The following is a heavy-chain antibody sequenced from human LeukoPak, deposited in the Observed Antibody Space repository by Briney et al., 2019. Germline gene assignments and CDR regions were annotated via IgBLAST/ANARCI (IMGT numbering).Heavy chain of an antibody. CDR2: IYYSGST. D-gene: IGHD4-17*01. CDR3: AREALVRTTGPDY. J-gene: IGHJ4*02. V-gene: IGHV4-39*07. Sequence: PSETLSLTCTVSGGSISSSSYYWGWIRQPPGKGLEWIGSIYYSGSTYYNPSLKSRVTISVDTSKNQFSLKLSSVTAADTAVYYCAREALVRTTGPDYWGQGTLVTVSS. CDR1: GGSISSSSYY.